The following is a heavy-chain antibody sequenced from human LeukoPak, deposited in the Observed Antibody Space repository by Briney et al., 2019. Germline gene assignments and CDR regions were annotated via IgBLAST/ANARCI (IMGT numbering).Heavy chain of an antibody. J-gene: IGHJ5*02. D-gene: IGHD6-19*01. V-gene: IGHV4-4*07. CDR1: GGSISDHY. CDR2: IYSNGSA. Sequence: SETLFLTCTVSGGSISDHYRSWIRQPSGKGLEWIGRIYSNGSANYSPSLKSRVSMSVDTTNNYFSLYLTSVTAAHTALYFCARDVRYASGWSTPESWGEGILVTVSS. CDR3: ARDVRYASGWSTPES.